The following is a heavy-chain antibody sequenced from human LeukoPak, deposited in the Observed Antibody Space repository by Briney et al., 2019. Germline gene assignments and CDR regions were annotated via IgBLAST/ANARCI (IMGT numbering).Heavy chain of an antibody. V-gene: IGHV4-59*01. CDR1: GASISSWY. J-gene: IGHJ4*02. CDR2: IYGSGNT. D-gene: IGHD6-19*01. CDR3: ARETSLAGFASGLGFNY. Sequence: TETLSLTCTVSGASISSWYWSWIRQPPGKGLKWIGYIYGSGNTNYNPSLKSRVTMSIDTSKNQFSLMLTSVTAADTATYYCARETSLAGFASGLGFNYWGQGILVTVSS.